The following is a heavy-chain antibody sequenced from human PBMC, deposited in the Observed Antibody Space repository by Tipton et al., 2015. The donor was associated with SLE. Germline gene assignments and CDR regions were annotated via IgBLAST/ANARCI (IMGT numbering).Heavy chain of an antibody. V-gene: IGHV4-61*02. CDR1: GGSISSGSYY. J-gene: IGHJ4*02. Sequence: TLSLTCTVSGGSISSGSYYWSWIRQPAGKGLEWIGRIYTSGSTNYNPSLKSRVTISVDTSKNQFSLKLSSATAADTAVYYCARGRIAVAGNHFDYWGQGTLVTVSS. CDR2: IYTSGST. CDR3: ARGRIAVAGNHFDY. D-gene: IGHD6-19*01.